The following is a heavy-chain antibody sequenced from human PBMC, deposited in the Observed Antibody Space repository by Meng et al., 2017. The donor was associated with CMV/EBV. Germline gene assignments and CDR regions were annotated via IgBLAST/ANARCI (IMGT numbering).Heavy chain of an antibody. J-gene: IGHJ4*02. D-gene: IGHD3-3*01. CDR2: ISGSGAST. CDR1: VSSYA. V-gene: IGHV3-23*01. CDR3: AKARDYDFWSGYDYYFDY. Sequence: VSSYARRWVREATGKGVECVSAISGSGASTYNTDSVQGRFTISRDNSKNTLYLQMNSLRAEDTAVYYCAKARDYDFWSGYDYYFDYWGQGTLVTVSS.